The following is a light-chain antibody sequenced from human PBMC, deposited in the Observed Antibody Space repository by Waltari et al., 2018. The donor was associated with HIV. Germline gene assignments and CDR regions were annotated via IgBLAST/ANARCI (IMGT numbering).Light chain of an antibody. Sequence: FMLTQPHPVSESPGKTVIISCTRDSGNIANNYVQWFQRRPGSAPTTLLYEDRRRPPWLPDRFSVSIDRSSNSASLTISVVMTEDEADYYCQSFDTTNHWVFGGGTKLTVL. CDR1: SGNIANNY. J-gene: IGLJ3*02. CDR2: EDR. V-gene: IGLV6-57*03. CDR3: QSFDTTNHWV.